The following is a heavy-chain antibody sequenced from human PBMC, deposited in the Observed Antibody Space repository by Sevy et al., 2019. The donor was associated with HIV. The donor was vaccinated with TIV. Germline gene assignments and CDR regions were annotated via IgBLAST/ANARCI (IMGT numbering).Heavy chain of an antibody. J-gene: IGHJ4*02. Sequence: GGCLRLSCAASGFTFRDYPMNCIRQAPGKGLEWLSYISRASDSIYYADSVMGRFTVSRDNAKNSLYLQMDRLRDDDTAIYYCAREHTGSFPDFWGQGTWVTVSS. D-gene: IGHD1-26*01. CDR3: AREHTGSFPDF. CDR1: GFTFRDYP. CDR2: ISRASDSI. V-gene: IGHV3-48*02.